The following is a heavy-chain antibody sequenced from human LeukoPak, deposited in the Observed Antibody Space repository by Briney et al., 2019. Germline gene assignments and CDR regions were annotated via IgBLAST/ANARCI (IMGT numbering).Heavy chain of an antibody. J-gene: IGHJ4*02. Sequence: SETLSLTCTVSGGSISSGSYYWSWIRQPAGKGLEWIGRIYTSGSTNYNPSLKSRVTISVDTSKNQFSLKLSSVTAANTAVYYCARALYYYDSSGRRPPYPDFDYWGQGTLVTVSS. CDR1: GGSISSGSYY. CDR2: IYTSGST. D-gene: IGHD3-22*01. CDR3: ARALYYYDSSGRRPPYPDFDY. V-gene: IGHV4-61*02.